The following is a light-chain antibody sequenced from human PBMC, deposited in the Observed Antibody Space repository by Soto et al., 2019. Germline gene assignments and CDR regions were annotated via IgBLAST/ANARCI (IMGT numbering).Light chain of an antibody. CDR2: AAS. Sequence: DLQMTQSPSSLSASVGDRVTITCRTSQIIITYLNWYQHKPGEAPKLLIYAASSLQSGVPSRFSGSGSGKDFTLTISSLQPEDSATYYCQQTYSIPITFGQGTRLEIK. J-gene: IGKJ5*01. V-gene: IGKV1-39*01. CDR3: QQTYSIPIT. CDR1: QIIITY.